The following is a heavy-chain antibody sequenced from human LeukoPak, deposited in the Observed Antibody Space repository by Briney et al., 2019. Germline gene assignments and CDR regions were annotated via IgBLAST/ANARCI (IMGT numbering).Heavy chain of an antibody. CDR2: INPNSGGT. J-gene: IGHJ6*02. D-gene: IGHD3-10*01. CDR1: GYTFTGYY. CDR3: ARGYYGSGSYRFRYYGMDV. Sequence: ASVKVSCKASGYTFTGYYMHWVRQAPGQGLEWMGWINPNSGGTNYAQKFQGWVTMTRDTSISTAYMELSRLRSDDTAVYYCARGYYGSGSYRFRYYGMDVWGQGTTVTVSS. V-gene: IGHV1-2*04.